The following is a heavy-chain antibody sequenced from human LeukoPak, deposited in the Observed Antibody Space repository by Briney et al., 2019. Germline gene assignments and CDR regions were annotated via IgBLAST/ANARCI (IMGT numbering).Heavy chain of an antibody. D-gene: IGHD7-27*01. CDR2: IYTTGST. CDR1: GGSISSYY. V-gene: IGHV4-4*07. CDR3: ARGAGDDLDY. J-gene: IGHJ4*02. Sequence: SETLSLTCTVSGGSISSYYWSWIRQPAGKGLEWIGRIYTTGSTNYNPSLKSRVTMSSDTSRNQLSLKLTSVTAADTAVYYCARGAGDDLDYWGQGTLVSVSS.